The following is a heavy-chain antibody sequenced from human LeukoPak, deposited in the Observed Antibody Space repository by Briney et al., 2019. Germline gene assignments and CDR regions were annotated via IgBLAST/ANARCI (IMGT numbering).Heavy chain of an antibody. CDR1: GFTFSAYW. D-gene: IGHD3-22*01. J-gene: IGHJ4*02. V-gene: IGHV3-7*01. CDR3: ARGFDSRFFDK. Sequence: GGSLRLSCAASGFTFSAYWMSWVRQARGRGLEWLASIKQDGSEKYYVDSVKGRFTISRDNAKNSLYLQMNSLRAEDTAVYYCARGFDSRFFDKWGQGTLVTVSS. CDR2: IKQDGSEK.